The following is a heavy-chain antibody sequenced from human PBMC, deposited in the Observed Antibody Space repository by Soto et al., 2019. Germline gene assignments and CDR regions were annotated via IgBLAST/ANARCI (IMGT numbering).Heavy chain of an antibody. CDR2: ISGGGDAA. Sequence: EVQVLESGGGLVQPGGSLRLSCAGSGFTFINYAMNWVRQAPGKGLEWVASISGGGDAAFFPDSVRGRFTISRDNSKNTVTLQMDSLGVDDTAVYYCARKICGSSTRQNYWYFDLGGRGTLVTVSS. D-gene: IGHD6-13*01. J-gene: IGHJ2*01. CDR3: ARKICGSSTRQNYWYFDL. V-gene: IGHV3-23*01. CDR1: GFTFINYA.